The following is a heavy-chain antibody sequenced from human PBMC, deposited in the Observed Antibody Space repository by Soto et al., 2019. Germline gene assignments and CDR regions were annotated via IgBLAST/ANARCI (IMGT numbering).Heavy chain of an antibody. J-gene: IGHJ6*02. D-gene: IGHD6-13*01. CDR2: IYYSGST. Sequence: SETLSLTCTVSGGSFSGYYWSWIRQPPGKGLEWIGSIYYSGSTYYNPSLKSRVTISVDTSKNQFSLKLSSVTAADTAVYYCARLSGGGIAAAGTQSYYCYGMDVWGQGTTVTVSS. CDR3: ARLSGGGIAAAGTQSYYCYGMDV. V-gene: IGHV4-39*01. CDR1: GGSFSGYY.